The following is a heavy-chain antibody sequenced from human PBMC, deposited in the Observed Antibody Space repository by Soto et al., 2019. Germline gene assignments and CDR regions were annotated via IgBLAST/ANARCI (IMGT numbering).Heavy chain of an antibody. CDR1: GFIVSNTY. J-gene: IGHJ5*02. Sequence: PGGPLRLSCAASGFIVSNTYMSWVRQAPGKGLEWVSFIYSGGSTFYADSVKGRFTVSRDSSTNMLYLQMSSLTAEDTAVYYCARVAEGGRAARRNWFDPWGQGTLVTVSS. CDR2: IYSGGST. D-gene: IGHD6-6*01. CDR3: ARVAEGGRAARRNWFDP. V-gene: IGHV3-66*01.